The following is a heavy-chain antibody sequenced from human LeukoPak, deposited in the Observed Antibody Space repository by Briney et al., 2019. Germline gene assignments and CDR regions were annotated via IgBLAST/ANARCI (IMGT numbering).Heavy chain of an antibody. Sequence: GGSLRLSCAASGFTFSSYEMPWVRQAPGKGLVWVSRINSDGSSRTYADYLKGRFTISRDNAKNTLYLQMNSLRAEDTAVYSCARSQLITGFDPWGQGTLVTVSS. J-gene: IGHJ5*02. CDR3: ARSQLITGFDP. CDR1: GFTFSSYE. D-gene: IGHD3-16*01. CDR2: INSDGSSR. V-gene: IGHV3-74*03.